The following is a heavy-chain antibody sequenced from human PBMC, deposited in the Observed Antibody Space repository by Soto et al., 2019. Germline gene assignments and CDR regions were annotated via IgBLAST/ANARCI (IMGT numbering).Heavy chain of an antibody. CDR3: ARDLSSCSSARCYSYYYGMDV. D-gene: IGHD2-2*01. Sequence: LRLSCSASGFNFSRYWTHWVRQVPGRGLVWVSHINSDGSRTTYADSVKGRFTISRDNAKNTLYLQMNSLRAEDTAVYYCARDLSSCSSARCYSYYYGMDVWGQGTTVTVSS. V-gene: IGHV3-74*01. CDR1: GFNFSRYW. CDR2: INSDGSRT. J-gene: IGHJ6*02.